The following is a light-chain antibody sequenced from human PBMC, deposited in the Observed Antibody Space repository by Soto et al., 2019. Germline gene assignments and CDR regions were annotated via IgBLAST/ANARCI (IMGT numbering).Light chain of an antibody. V-gene: IGLV2-8*01. Sequence: QSALTQPPSASGSPGQSVTISCTGTNSDVGGYNYVSWYQQYPGKAPKPIIYEVNERPSGVPDRFSGSKSGNTASLTVSGLQTADEADYYCSSYAGSNWYVFGTGTKLTVL. CDR3: SSYAGSNWYV. CDR2: EVN. CDR1: NSDVGGYNY. J-gene: IGLJ1*01.